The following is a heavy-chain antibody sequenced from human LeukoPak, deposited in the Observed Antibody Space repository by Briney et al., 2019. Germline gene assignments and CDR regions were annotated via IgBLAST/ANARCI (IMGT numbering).Heavy chain of an antibody. V-gene: IGHV3-33*01. CDR3: ARDGGYSYGPLEYYFDY. Sequence: PGRSLRLSCAASGFTFSSYGMHWVRQAPGKGLERVAVIWYDGSNKYYADSVKGRFTISRDNSKNTLYLQMSSLKAEDTAVYSCARDGGYSYGPLEYYFDYWGQGTLVTVSS. CDR1: GFTFSSYG. CDR2: IWYDGSNK. J-gene: IGHJ4*02. D-gene: IGHD5-18*01.